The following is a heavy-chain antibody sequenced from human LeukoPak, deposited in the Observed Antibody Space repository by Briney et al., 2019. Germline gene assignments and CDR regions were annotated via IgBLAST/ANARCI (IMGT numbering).Heavy chain of an antibody. D-gene: IGHD6-19*01. Sequence: GSSVKVSCKASGGTFSSYTISWVRQAPGQGLEWMGGIIPIFGTANYAQKFQGRVTITADKSTSTAYMELSSLRSEDTAVYYCARHIAVAGTGVSWFDPWGQGTLVTVSS. J-gene: IGHJ5*02. CDR2: IIPIFGTA. CDR1: GGTFSSYT. V-gene: IGHV1-69*06. CDR3: ARHIAVAGTGVSWFDP.